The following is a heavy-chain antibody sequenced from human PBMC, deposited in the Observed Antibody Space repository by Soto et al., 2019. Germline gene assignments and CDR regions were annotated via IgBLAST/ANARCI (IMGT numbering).Heavy chain of an antibody. Sequence: SETLSLTCNVSGGSISSSTNYWGWIRQPPAKGLEWIGVINYSGSTYYNPSLKSRVTIFVDTSKNQFSLKLTSVTAADTAVYYCAREYYYGSGPWYWGQGTLVTVSS. D-gene: IGHD3-10*01. CDR1: GGSISSSTNY. V-gene: IGHV4-39*02. CDR3: AREYYYGSGPWY. CDR2: INYSGST. J-gene: IGHJ4*02.